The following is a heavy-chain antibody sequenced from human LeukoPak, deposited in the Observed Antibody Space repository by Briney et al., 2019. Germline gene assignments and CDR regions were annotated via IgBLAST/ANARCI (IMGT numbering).Heavy chain of an antibody. V-gene: IGHV1-24*01. CDR3: ATVRLGGDCYGPKW. CDR2: FDPEDGET. J-gene: IGHJ4*02. D-gene: IGHD2-21*02. Sequence: ASVKVSCKVSGYTLTELSMHWVRQAPGKGLEWMGGFDPEDGETIYAQKSQGRVTMTEDTSTDTAYMELSSLRSEDTAVYYCATVRLGGDCYGPKWWGQGTLVTVSS. CDR1: GYTLTELS.